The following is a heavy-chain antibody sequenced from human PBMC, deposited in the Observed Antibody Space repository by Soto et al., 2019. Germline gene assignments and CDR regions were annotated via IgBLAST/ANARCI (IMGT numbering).Heavy chain of an antibody. CDR1: GFTFSTYS. V-gene: IGHV3-21*01. J-gene: IGHJ1*01. D-gene: IGHD3-22*01. Sequence: GGSLRLSCAASGFTFSTYSMNWVCQALGNGLAWVSSISSSSSYIYYADSVKGRFTISRDTAKNSLYLQMNSLRAEDTAVYYCARAPYYYDSSGYSWGQGTLVTVSS. CDR3: ARAPYYYDSSGYS. CDR2: ISSSSSYI.